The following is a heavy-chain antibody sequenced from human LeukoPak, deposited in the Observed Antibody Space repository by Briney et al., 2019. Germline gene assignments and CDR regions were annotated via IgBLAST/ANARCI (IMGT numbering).Heavy chain of an antibody. V-gene: IGHV1-69*01. J-gene: IGHJ6*02. CDR3: ARDRLETEAKPRGYYGMDV. CDR2: IIPIFGTA. CDR1: GGTFSSYA. D-gene: IGHD1-1*01. Sequence: ASVKVSCKASGGTFSSYAISWVRQAPGQGLEWMGGIIPIFGTANYAQKFHGRVTITADESTSTAYMELSSLRSEDTAVYYCARDRLETEAKPRGYYGMDVWGQGTTVTVSS.